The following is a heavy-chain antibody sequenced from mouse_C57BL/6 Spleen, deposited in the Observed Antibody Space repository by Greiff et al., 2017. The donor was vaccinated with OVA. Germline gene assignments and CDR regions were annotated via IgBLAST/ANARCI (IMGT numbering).Heavy chain of an antibody. Sequence: EVKLMESGEGLVKPGGSLKLSCAASGFTFSSYALSWVRQTPEKRLEWVAYISSGGDYIYYADTVKGRFTISRDNARNTLYLQMSSLKSEDTAMYYCTRASIYDGYYVDYWGQGTTLTVSS. V-gene: IGHV5-9-1*02. D-gene: IGHD2-3*01. J-gene: IGHJ2*01. CDR3: TRASIYDGYYVDY. CDR2: ISSGGDYI. CDR1: GFTFSSYA.